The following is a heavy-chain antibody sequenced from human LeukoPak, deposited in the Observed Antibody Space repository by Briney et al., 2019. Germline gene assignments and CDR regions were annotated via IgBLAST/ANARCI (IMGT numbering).Heavy chain of an antibody. CDR1: GFTFSSYA. V-gene: IGHV3-48*03. CDR2: ISNSGDHI. CDR3: ARCQYNSSPDF. Sequence: GGSLRLSCAASGFTFSSYAMHWVRQPPGKGLEWVSYISNSGDHINYAESVRGRFTISRDNTKNSLYLQMDSLRAEDTAVYYCARCQYNSSPDFWGQGTLVTVSS. J-gene: IGHJ4*02. D-gene: IGHD6-13*01.